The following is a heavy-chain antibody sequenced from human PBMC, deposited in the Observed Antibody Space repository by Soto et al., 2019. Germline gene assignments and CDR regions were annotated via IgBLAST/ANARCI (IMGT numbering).Heavy chain of an antibody. CDR1: GFSLSTSGVG. D-gene: IGHD3-3*01. J-gene: IGHJ4*02. Sequence: VSGPTLVNPTQTLTLTCTFSGFSLSTSGVGVGWIRQPPGKALEWLALIYWNDDKRYSPSLKSRLTITKDTSKNQVVLTMTNMDPVDTATYYCARLAPLSFGVVIRPDYWGQGTLVTVSS. CDR3: ARLAPLSFGVVIRPDY. V-gene: IGHV2-5*01. CDR2: IYWNDDK.